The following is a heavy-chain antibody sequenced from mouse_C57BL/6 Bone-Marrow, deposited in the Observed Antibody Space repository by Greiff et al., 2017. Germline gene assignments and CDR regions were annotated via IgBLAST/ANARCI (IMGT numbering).Heavy chain of an antibody. CDR1: GYTFTSYG. Sequence: QVQLKESGAELARPGASVKLSCKASGYTFTSYGISWVKQRTGKGLEWIGRIYPGDGDTNYNGKFKGKATLTADKSSSTAYMQLSSLTSEDSAVYFCARQLYYFDYWGQGTTLTVSS. J-gene: IGHJ2*01. V-gene: IGHV1-81*01. CDR3: ARQLYYFDY. CDR2: IYPGDGDT. D-gene: IGHD3-1*01.